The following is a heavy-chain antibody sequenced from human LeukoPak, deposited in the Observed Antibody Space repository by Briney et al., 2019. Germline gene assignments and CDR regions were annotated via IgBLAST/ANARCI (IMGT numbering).Heavy chain of an antibody. D-gene: IGHD1-26*01. V-gene: IGHV4-39*01. J-gene: IGHJ4*02. CDR2: IYYSGST. Sequence: SETLSLTCTVSGGSISSSSYYWGWLRQPPGMGREWFGSIYYSGSTYYNPSLKSRVTISVDTSKNQFSLKLSSVTAADTAVYYCARAYCGSPSLWDYWGQGTLVTVSS. CDR1: GGSISSSSYY. CDR3: ARAYCGSPSLWDY.